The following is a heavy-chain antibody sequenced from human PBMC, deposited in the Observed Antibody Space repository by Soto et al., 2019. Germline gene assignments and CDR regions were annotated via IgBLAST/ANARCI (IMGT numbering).Heavy chain of an antibody. J-gene: IGHJ4*02. CDR2: ISSTSFTI. CDR1: GFTLSRYS. D-gene: IGHD1-1*01. Sequence: PGGSLRLSCSASGFTLSRYSMNWVRQAPGEGLEWISYISSTSFTIYYADSVKGRFTISRDNAKNSVYLQMNSLRDEDTAVYFCARGPDTPLERVFDHWGQGTLVTVSS. CDR3: ARGPDTPLERVFDH. V-gene: IGHV3-48*02.